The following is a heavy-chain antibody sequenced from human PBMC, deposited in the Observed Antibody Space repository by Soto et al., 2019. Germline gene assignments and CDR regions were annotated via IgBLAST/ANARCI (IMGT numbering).Heavy chain of an antibody. CDR3: ARGARSSWYGLSYYYGIDV. V-gene: IGHV3-48*03. D-gene: IGHD6-13*01. CDR1: GFTFSSYE. Sequence: EVQLVESGGGLVQPGGSLRLSCAASGFTFSSYEMNWVRQAPGKGLEWVSYISSSGSTIYYADSVKGRFTISRDNAKNSLYLQMNSLRADDTAVYYWARGARSSWYGLSYYYGIDVWGQGATVTVSS. CDR2: ISSSGSTI. J-gene: IGHJ6*02.